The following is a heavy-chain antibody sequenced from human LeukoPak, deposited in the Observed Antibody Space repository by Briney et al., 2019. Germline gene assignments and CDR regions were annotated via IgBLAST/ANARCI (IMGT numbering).Heavy chain of an antibody. D-gene: IGHD2/OR15-2a*01. CDR2: ISPSTGGS. CDR1: GYTFTAYY. J-gene: IGHJ4*02. Sequence: GASVKVSCKTSGYTFTAYYMHWVRQAPGQGLEWVGWISPSTGGSNSTQKFKGRVTMTRDTSINTVYMHLSSLNSDDTAVYYCARLWSTFTWRTFDSWGQGTLVTVSS. CDR3: ARLWSTFTWRTFDS. V-gene: IGHV1-2*02.